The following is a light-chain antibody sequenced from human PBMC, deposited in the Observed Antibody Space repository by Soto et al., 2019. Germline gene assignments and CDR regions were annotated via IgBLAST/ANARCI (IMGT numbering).Light chain of an antibody. J-gene: IGKJ5*01. CDR1: QSVSSSY. Sequence: EIVLTQSPCTLSLSPGERATLCFSASQSVSSSYLAWYQQKPGQAPRLLIYDASNRATGIPARFSGTGSGTDFTLTINNLEPEDFAVYYCQVRTNWSIAFGRGTRLEIK. CDR2: DAS. V-gene: IGKV3D-20*02. CDR3: QVRTNWSIA.